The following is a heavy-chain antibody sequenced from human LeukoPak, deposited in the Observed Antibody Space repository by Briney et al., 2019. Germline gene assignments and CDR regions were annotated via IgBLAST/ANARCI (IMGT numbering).Heavy chain of an antibody. V-gene: IGHV3-9*01. CDR3: AKGYGSGGYSHFDN. J-gene: IGHJ4*02. Sequence: GGSLRLSCAASGFIFEDYAMHWVRQAPGKGLEWVSGINWNSGSIGFADSVKGRFTISRDNAKNSLYLQMNSLRAEDTALYYCAKGYGSGGYSHFDNRGQGTLVTVSS. CDR1: GFIFEDYA. D-gene: IGHD3-10*01. CDR2: INWNSGSI.